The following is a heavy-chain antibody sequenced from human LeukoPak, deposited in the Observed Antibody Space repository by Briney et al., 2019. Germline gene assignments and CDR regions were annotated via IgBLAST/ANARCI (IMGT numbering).Heavy chain of an antibody. CDR2: IYSSGST. CDR1: GASVSGSPYY. CDR3: AKSGGYGLIDY. D-gene: IGHD1-26*01. Sequence: PSETLSLTCTVSGASVSGSPYYWGWIRQPPGKGLEWIGSIYSSGSTYYNTSLQSRVTISIETSKNQISLRPKSVTAADTAMYYCAKSGGYGLIDYWGQGTLVTVSS. V-gene: IGHV4-39*01. J-gene: IGHJ4*02.